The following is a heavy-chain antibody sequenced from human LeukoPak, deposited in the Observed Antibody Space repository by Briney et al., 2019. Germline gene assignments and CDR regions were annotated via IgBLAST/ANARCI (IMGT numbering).Heavy chain of an antibody. D-gene: IGHD6-13*01. V-gene: IGHV4-61*02. J-gene: IGHJ3*02. Sequence: PSETLSLTCSVSGGSISSGSSYWSWIRQPAGKGLEWVGRIYTSGSTNYNPSLENRVTISVDTSKNQFSLKLSSVTAADTAVYYCARAKRQLVWDAFDIWGQGTMVTISS. CDR1: GGSISSGSSY. CDR3: ARAKRQLVWDAFDI. CDR2: IYTSGST.